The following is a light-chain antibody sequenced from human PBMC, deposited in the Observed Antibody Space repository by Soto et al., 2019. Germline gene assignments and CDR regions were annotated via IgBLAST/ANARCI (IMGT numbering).Light chain of an antibody. J-gene: IGKJ4*01. CDR3: LQDYNYPLT. Sequence: AIRMTQSPSSLSASVGDRFTITCRASQGIRNDLGWYQQKPGKAPKLLIYAASSLQSGVPSRFSGSGSGTDFTLTISSLQPEDFATYYCLQDYNYPLTFGGGTKVDIK. CDR2: AAS. V-gene: IGKV1-6*01. CDR1: QGIRND.